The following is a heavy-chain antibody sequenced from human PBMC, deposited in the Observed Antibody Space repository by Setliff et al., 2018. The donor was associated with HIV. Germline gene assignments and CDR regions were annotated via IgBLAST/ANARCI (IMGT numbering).Heavy chain of an antibody. CDR1: GFSLTPRGAS. D-gene: IGHD2-21*01. Sequence: SGPTLVNPTQTLTLTCTFSGFSLTPRGASVGWIRQPPGRALEWLALIYWTGDERYSASLQGRLSIAKDTSRNQVVLTLTNISPDDTATYFCAHGRTWIAPPDFDYWGPASLVTVSS. J-gene: IGHJ4*01. V-gene: IGHV2-5*01. CDR2: IYWTGDE. CDR3: AHGRTWIAPPDFDY.